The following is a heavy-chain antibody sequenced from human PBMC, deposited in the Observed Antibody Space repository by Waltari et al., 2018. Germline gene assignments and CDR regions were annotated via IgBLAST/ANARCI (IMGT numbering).Heavy chain of an antibody. D-gene: IGHD3-3*01. CDR3: ATGKPYEFWSGYHYYYYGMDV. J-gene: IGHJ6*02. Sequence: QVQLVQSGAEVKKPGASVKVSCKVSGYTLTELSMHWVRQAPGKGLEWMGGFEPEDGETIYAQKFQGRVTMTEDISTDTAYMELSSLRSEDTAVYYCATGKPYEFWSGYHYYYYGMDVWGQGTTVTVSS. CDR2: FEPEDGET. CDR1: GYTLTELS. V-gene: IGHV1-24*01.